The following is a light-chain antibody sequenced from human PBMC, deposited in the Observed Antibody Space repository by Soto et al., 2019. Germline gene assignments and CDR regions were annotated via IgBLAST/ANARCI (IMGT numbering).Light chain of an antibody. CDR3: QQFNKWPLT. V-gene: IGKV3-15*01. Sequence: ETLRTQSPANLSVSSGDRATLSCRASQTIYNNVAWYQQRPGQATRLLIYDASTRATSVPARFSGSGYGTDFTLSISGLQSADCAVYYCQQFNKWPLTFGGGTKVDIK. CDR2: DAS. J-gene: IGKJ4*01. CDR1: QTIYNN.